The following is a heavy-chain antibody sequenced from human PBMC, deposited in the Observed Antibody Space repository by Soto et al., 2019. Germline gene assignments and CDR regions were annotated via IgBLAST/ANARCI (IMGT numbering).Heavy chain of an antibody. J-gene: IGHJ4*02. CDR2: IYYSGST. CDR3: ARAHPEVAGLFDY. V-gene: IGHV4-39*07. CDR1: GGSISSSSYY. Sequence: PSETLSLTCTVSGGSISSSSYYWGWIRQPPGKGLEWIGSIYYSGSTYYNPSLKSRVTISVDTSKNQFSLKLSSVTAADTAVYYCARAHPEVAGLFDYWGQGTLVTVSS. D-gene: IGHD6-19*01.